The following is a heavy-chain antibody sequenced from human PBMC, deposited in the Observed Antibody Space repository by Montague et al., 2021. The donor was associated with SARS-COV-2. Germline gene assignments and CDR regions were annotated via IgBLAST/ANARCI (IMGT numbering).Heavy chain of an antibody. Sequence: SETLSLTCTVSGGSITNYYWTWIRQPPGKGLEWIGHIYYSGSTNFNPSLKSRVTISVDTSKNQFSLKLSSVTAADTAVYYCAREKVYCSSTSCYESWFDPWGQGTLVTVSS. CDR3: AREKVYCSSTSCYESWFDP. CDR1: GGSITNYY. V-gene: IGHV4-59*01. D-gene: IGHD2-2*01. J-gene: IGHJ5*02. CDR2: IYYSGST.